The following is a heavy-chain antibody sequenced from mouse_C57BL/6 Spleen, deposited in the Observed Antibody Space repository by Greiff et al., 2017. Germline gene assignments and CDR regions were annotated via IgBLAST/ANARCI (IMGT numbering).Heavy chain of an antibody. CDR3: ARDRTAQAPFAY. J-gene: IGHJ3*01. CDR1: GFTFSSYA. D-gene: IGHD3-2*02. Sequence: EVMLVESGGGLVKPGGSLKLSCAASGFTFSSYAMSWVRQTPEKRLAWVATISDGGSYTYSPDNVKGRFTISRDNAKNNLYLQMSHLKSEDTAMYYCARDRTAQAPFAYWGQGTLVTVSA. CDR2: ISDGGSYT. V-gene: IGHV5-4*01.